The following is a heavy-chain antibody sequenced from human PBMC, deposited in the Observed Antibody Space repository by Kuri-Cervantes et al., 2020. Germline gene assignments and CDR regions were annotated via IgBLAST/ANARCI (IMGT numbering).Heavy chain of an antibody. D-gene: IGHD3-3*01. CDR3: AREELRFLEWFANPFYYYYGMDV. Sequence: ASVKVSCKASGYTFTGYYMHWVRQAPGQGLEWMGWINPNSGGTNYAQKFQGRVTMTRDTSTSTAYMELSRLRSDDTAVYYCAREELRFLEWFANPFYYYYGMDVWGQGTTVTVSS. J-gene: IGHJ6*02. CDR1: GYTFTGYY. CDR2: INPNSGGT. V-gene: IGHV1-2*02.